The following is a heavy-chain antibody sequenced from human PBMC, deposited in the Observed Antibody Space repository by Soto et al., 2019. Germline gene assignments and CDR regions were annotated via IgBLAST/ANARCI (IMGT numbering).Heavy chain of an antibody. CDR1: GFTFSSYW. Sequence: DVQLVESGGGLVQPGESLRLSCAASGFTFSSYWMHWVRQAPGKGLVWVSRIKVDGSGTYYADSVQGRFTISRDNAKNTLYLQMNSLRVEDTAVYFCASGDGDRFDGNGYLGRHWGQGTLVTVSS. D-gene: IGHD5-18*01. V-gene: IGHV3-74*01. J-gene: IGHJ4*02. CDR2: IKVDGSGT. CDR3: ASGDGDRFDGNGYLGRH.